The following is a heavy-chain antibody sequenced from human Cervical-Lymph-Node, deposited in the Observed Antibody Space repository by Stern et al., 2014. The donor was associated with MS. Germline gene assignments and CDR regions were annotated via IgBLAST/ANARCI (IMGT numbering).Heavy chain of an antibody. CDR1: GYTFTNNW. J-gene: IGHJ6*02. CDR2: IYPDDSYI. CDR3: ARPPPRRKWDDPNYGMDV. V-gene: IGHV5-51*03. D-gene: IGHD1-1*01. Sequence: EVQLVESGAEVKKPGESLKISCKGSGYTFTNNWIAWVRQMPGKGLEWLGIIYPDDSYIRYSPSLQGQVTISAHQSISTACLQWSSLKAADSAVYCGARPPPRRKWDDPNYGMDVWGQGTTVTVSS.